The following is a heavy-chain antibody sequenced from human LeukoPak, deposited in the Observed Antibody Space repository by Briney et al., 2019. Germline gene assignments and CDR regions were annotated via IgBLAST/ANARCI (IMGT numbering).Heavy chain of an antibody. D-gene: IGHD3-10*01. J-gene: IGHJ4*02. CDR2: ISGSGGST. CDR1: GFTFSSYA. V-gene: IGHV3-23*01. CDR3: AKDQDRYGSGSWPFDY. Sequence: GGSLRLSCAASGFTFSSYAMSWVRQAPGKGLEWVSAISGSGGSTYYADSVKGRFTISRDNSKNTLYLQMSSLRAEDTAVYYCAKDQDRYGSGSWPFDYWGQGTLVTVSS.